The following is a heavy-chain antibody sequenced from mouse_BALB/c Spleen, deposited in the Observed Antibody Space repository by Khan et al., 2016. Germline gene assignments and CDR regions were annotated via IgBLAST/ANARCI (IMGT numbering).Heavy chain of an antibody. CDR2: INTYTGEP. Sequence: QIQLVQSGPELKKPGETVKISCKASGYTFTNYGMNWVKQAPGKGLKWMGWINTYTGEPTYADDFKGRFAFSLETSASTAYLQINNLKNEDRATYFCAIDYDGAWFAYWGQGTLVTVSA. V-gene: IGHV9-1*02. CDR3: AIDYDGAWFAY. J-gene: IGHJ3*01. CDR1: GYTFTNYG. D-gene: IGHD2-4*01.